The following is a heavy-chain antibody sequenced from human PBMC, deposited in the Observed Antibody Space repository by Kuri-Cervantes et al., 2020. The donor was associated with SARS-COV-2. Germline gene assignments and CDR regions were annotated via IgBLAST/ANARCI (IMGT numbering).Heavy chain of an antibody. CDR2: IYTSGST. D-gene: IGHD6-13*01. CDR1: GGSISSYY. CDR3: ARCLAAAGSPPPAYYYYMDV. V-gene: IGHV4-4*07. J-gene: IGHJ6*03. Sequence: GSLRLSCTVSGGSISSYYWSRIRQPAGKGLEWIGRIYTSGSTNYNPSLKSRVTMSVDTSKNQFSLKLSSVTAADTAVYYCARCLAAAGSPPPAYYYYMDVWGKGTTVTVSS.